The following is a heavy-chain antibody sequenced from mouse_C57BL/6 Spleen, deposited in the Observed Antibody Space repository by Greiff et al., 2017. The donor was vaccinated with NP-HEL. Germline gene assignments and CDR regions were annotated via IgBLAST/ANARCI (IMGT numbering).Heavy chain of an antibody. D-gene: IGHD2-10*02. V-gene: IGHV5-15*01. Sequence: EVNLVESGGGLVQPGGSLKLSCAASGFTFSDYGMAWVRQAPRKGPEWVAFISNLAYSIYYADTVTGRFTIARENAKNTLYLEMSSLRSEDTAMYYCARHPRSYWYFDVWGTGTTVTVSS. CDR2: ISNLAYSI. CDR3: ARHPRSYWYFDV. CDR1: GFTFSDYG. J-gene: IGHJ1*03.